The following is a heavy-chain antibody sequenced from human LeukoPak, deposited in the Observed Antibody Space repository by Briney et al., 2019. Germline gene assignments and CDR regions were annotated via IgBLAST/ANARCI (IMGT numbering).Heavy chain of an antibody. J-gene: IGHJ5*02. V-gene: IGHV4-61*05. D-gene: IGHD5-18*01. CDR1: GGSISSSSYY. Sequence: TSETLSLTCTVSGGSISSSSYYWGWIRRPPGKGLEWIGYIYYSGSTNYNPSLKSRVTISVDTSKNQFSLKLSSVTAADTAVYYCARQLRDTVNWFDPWGQGTLVTVSS. CDR2: IYYSGST. CDR3: ARQLRDTVNWFDP.